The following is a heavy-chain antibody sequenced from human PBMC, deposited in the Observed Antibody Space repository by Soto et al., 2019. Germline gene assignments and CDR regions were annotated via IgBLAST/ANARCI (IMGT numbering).Heavy chain of an antibody. CDR1: GGSFSGYY. V-gene: IGHV4-34*01. CDR3: ARALHQNDKIDN. Sequence: QVQVLQWGAGLLKPSETLSLTCAVYGGSFSGYYWSWIRQPPGKGLEWIGAIDYSGSTNYNPSLKSRVTISTDTSGSQFFLRLNSVTAADTAVYYCARALHQNDKIDNWGQGTQVIVSS. J-gene: IGHJ4*02. CDR2: IDYSGST.